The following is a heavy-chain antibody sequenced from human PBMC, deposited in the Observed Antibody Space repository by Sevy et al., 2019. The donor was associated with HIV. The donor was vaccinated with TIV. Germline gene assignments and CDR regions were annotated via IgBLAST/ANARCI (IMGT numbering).Heavy chain of an antibody. CDR1: GSMFSTYG. J-gene: IGHJ4*02. CDR3: ARDHGFGDYVRYYFEY. D-gene: IGHD3-10*01. CDR2: IGYDGSQK. Sequence: GGSLRLSCAASGSMFSTYGIHWVRQAPGKGLEWVAIIGYDGSQKYYADSVKGRFTITRENSNNTVYLQMNSLRAEDTAVYYCARDHGFGDYVRYYFEYWGQGTLVTVSS. V-gene: IGHV3-33*01.